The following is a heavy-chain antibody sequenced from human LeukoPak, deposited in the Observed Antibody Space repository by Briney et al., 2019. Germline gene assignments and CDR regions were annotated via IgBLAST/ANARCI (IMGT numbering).Heavy chain of an antibody. D-gene: IGHD4-23*01. CDR2: IYYSGST. Sequence: SETLSLTCAVSAGSISSYYWSWIRQPPRKGLEWIGYIYYSGSTNYNPSLKSRVTISGDTSKNQFSLKLSSVTAADTAVYYCARENNDYGGKKAFDYWGQGALVTVSS. V-gene: IGHV4-59*12. CDR1: AGSISSYY. J-gene: IGHJ4*02. CDR3: ARENNDYGGKKAFDY.